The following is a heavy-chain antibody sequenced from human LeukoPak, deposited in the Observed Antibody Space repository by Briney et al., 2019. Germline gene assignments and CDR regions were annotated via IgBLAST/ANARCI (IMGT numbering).Heavy chain of an antibody. CDR2: INTNTGNP. D-gene: IGHD3-9*01. J-gene: IGHJ4*02. Sequence: ASVKVSCKASGYTFTSYAMNWVRQAPGQGLEWMGWINTNTGNPTYAQGFTGRFVFSLDTSVSTAYLQISSLKAEDTAVYYRARTPLYYDILTGYSIPYYFDYWGQGTLVTVSS. CDR1: GYTFTSYA. CDR3: ARTPLYYDILTGYSIPYYFDY. V-gene: IGHV7-4-1*02.